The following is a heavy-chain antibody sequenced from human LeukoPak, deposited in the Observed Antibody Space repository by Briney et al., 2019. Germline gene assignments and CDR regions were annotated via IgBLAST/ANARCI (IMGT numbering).Heavy chain of an antibody. CDR2: IYYSGST. V-gene: IGHV4-59*01. CDR1: GGSISSYY. J-gene: IGHJ4*02. CDR3: ARGGYDFWSASNGPFDY. Sequence: SETLSLTCTVSGGSISSYYWSLIRQPPGKGLEWIVYIYYSGSTNYNPSLKSRVTISVDTSKNQFSLKLSSVTAADTAVYYCARGGYDFWSASNGPFDYWGQGTLVTVSS. D-gene: IGHD3-3*01.